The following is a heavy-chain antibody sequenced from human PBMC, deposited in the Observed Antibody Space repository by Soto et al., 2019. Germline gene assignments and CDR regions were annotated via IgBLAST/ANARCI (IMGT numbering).Heavy chain of an antibody. CDR2: ISSHGRDI. Sequence: EVQLVESGGGLVKPGGSVRLSWEASGFTFTSDSMTWVRQAPGKGLEWVSSISSHGRDIFYADSVKGRFTISRDNAKDSLHLQMNSLTGEDSAVYYCARGAALAGKLDLWGQGTLVTVSS. CDR3: ARGAALAGKLDL. V-gene: IGHV3-21*06. D-gene: IGHD6-19*01. J-gene: IGHJ4*02. CDR1: GFTFTSDS.